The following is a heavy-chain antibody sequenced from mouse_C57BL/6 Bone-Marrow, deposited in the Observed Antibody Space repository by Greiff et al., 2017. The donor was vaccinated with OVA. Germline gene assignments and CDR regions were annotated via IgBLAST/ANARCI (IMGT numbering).Heavy chain of an antibody. V-gene: IGHV1-76*01. CDR3: ASPFKGAMDY. CDR1: GYTFTDYY. Sequence: QVTLKVSGAELVRPGASVKLSCKASGYTFTDYYINWVKQRPGQGLEWIARIYPGSGNTYYNEKFKGKATLTAEKSSSTAYMQLSSLTSEDSAVYFCASPFKGAMDYWGQGTSVTVSS. J-gene: IGHJ4*01. CDR2: IYPGSGNT.